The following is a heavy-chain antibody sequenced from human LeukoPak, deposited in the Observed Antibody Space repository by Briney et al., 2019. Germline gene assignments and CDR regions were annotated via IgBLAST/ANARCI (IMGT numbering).Heavy chain of an antibody. CDR2: INHSGST. CDR3: ARGQLAGIFDY. V-gene: IGHV4-34*01. D-gene: IGHD6-6*01. Sequence: PSETLSLTCAVYGGSFSGYYWSWFRQPPGKGLEWIGEINHSGSTNYNPSLKSRVTISVDTSKNQFSLKLSSVTAADTAVYYCARGQLAGIFDYWGQGTLVTVSS. CDR1: GGSFSGYY. J-gene: IGHJ4*02.